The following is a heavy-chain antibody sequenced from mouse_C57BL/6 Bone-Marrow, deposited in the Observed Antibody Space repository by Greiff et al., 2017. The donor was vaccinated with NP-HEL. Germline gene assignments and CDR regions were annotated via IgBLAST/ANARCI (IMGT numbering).Heavy chain of an antibody. CDR3: ARNPITTVVATDY. CDR2: IYPGSGST. J-gene: IGHJ2*01. Sequence: VQLQQPGAELVKPGASVKMSCKASGYTFTSYWIPWVKQRPGQGLEWIGEIYPGSGSTKYNEKFKSKATLTVDTSSTTAYMPLSSLTSEDSAVYYSARNPITTVVATDYWGKGTTLTVSS. V-gene: IGHV1-55*01. CDR1: GYTFTSYW. D-gene: IGHD1-1*01.